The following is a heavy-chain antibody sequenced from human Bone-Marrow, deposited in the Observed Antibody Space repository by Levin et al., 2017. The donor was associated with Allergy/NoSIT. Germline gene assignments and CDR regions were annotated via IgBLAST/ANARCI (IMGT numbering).Heavy chain of an antibody. J-gene: IGHJ5*02. CDR2: IYYSGHT. CDR1: GDSITTNSY. V-gene: IGHV4-31*03. CDR3: ARERGLCSTTSCYLGRFDP. D-gene: IGHD2-2*01. Sequence: SETLSLTCTVYGDSITTNSYWSWIRQYPGKGLEWIGYIYYSGHTYYSPSLKSRVTISVDTSKNQFSLKLNSVTAADTAVYFCARERGLCSTTSCYLGRFDPWGQGTLVTVSS.